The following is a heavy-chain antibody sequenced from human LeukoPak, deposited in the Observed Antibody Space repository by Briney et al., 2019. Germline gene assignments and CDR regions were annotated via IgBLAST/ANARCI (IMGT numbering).Heavy chain of an antibody. CDR3: AREGDYYGSGGGIFDY. D-gene: IGHD3-10*01. V-gene: IGHV4-61*02. CDR2: IYTSGNT. Sequence: SQTLSLTCTVSGGSISSGSYYWSWIRQPAGKGLEWIGRIYTSGNTNYNPSLKSRVTMSVDTSKNQFSLKLSSVTAADTAVYYCAREGDYYGSGGGIFDYWGQGTLVTVSS. CDR1: GGSISSGSYY. J-gene: IGHJ4*02.